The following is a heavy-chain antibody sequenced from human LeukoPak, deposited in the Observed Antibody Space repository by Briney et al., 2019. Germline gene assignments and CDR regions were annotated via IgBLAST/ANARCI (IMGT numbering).Heavy chain of an antibody. CDR1: GYTFTGYY. J-gene: IGHJ5*02. D-gene: IGHD3-10*01. CDR3: ARGLPAQRYGSGRHNWFDP. CDR2: INPNSGGT. Sequence: ASVEVSCKASGYTFTGYYMHWVRQAPGQGLEWMGWINPNSGGTNYAQKFQGRVTMTRDTSISTAYMELSRLRSDDTAVYYCARGLPAQRYGSGRHNWFDPWGQGTLVTVSS. V-gene: IGHV1-2*02.